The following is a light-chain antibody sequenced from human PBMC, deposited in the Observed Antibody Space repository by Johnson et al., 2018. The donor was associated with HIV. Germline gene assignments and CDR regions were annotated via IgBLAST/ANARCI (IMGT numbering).Light chain of an antibody. CDR3: GTWDNSMRTAF. Sequence: QPVLTQPPSVSAAPGQKVTISCSGSSSNIGNNYVSWYQQVPGTAPKLLIYDNNRRPSGIPDRFSASKSGTSATLGITGLQTGDEADYYCGTWDNSMRTAFFCTGTKVTVL. CDR2: DNN. CDR1: SSNIGNNY. J-gene: IGLJ1*01. V-gene: IGLV1-51*01.